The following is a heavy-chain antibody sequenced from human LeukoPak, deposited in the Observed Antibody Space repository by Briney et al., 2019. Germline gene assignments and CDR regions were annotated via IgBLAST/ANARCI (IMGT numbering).Heavy chain of an antibody. J-gene: IGHJ4*02. CDR1: GYTLTELS. V-gene: IGHV1-24*01. D-gene: IGHD3-3*01. CDR3: AGYYDFWSGYYEMSHFDY. CDR2: FDPEDDET. Sequence: ASVKVSCKVSGYTLTELSMHWVRQAPGKGLEWMGGFDPEDDETIYAQKFQGRVTMTEDTSTDTAYMELSSLRSEDTAVYYCAGYYDFWSGYYEMSHFDYWGQGTLVTVSS.